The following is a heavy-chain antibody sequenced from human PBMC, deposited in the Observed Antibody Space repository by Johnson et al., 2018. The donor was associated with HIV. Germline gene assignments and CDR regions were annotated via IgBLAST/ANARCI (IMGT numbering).Heavy chain of an antibody. V-gene: IGHV3-64*01. Sequence: VQLVESGGGLVQPGRSLRLSCAASGFTFDDYAMHWVRQAPGKGLEYVSAISVDGGTTYYANSVKGRFTISRDNSKNTLYLQMGSLRAEDMAVYYCARAYSATVTTPAAFDIWGQGTMVTVSS. CDR3: ARAYSATVTTPAAFDI. D-gene: IGHD4-17*01. CDR1: GFTFDDYA. J-gene: IGHJ3*02. CDR2: ISVDGGTT.